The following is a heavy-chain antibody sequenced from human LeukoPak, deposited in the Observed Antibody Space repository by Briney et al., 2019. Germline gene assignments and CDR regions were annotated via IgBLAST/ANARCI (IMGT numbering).Heavy chain of an antibody. J-gene: IGHJ3*02. Sequence: ASVKVSCKASGYTFTSYYMHWVRQAPGQGLEWMGIINPSGGSTSYAQKFQGRVTRTRDTSTSTVYMELSSLRSEDTAVYYCARDLGDYGDYSYAFDIWGQGTMVTVSS. CDR1: GYTFTSYY. V-gene: IGHV1-46*01. D-gene: IGHD4-17*01. CDR2: INPSGGST. CDR3: ARDLGDYGDYSYAFDI.